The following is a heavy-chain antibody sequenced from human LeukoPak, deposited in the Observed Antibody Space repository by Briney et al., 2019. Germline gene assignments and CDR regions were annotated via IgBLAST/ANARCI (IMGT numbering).Heavy chain of an antibody. CDR3: ARDRTVNRDYYYMDV. D-gene: IGHD1-14*01. CDR1: GYTFTSYY. Sequence: GASVKVSCKASGYTFTSYYMHWVRQAPGQGLEWMGIINPSGGSTSYAQKFQGRVTMTRDMSTSTVYMELSSLRSEDTAVYYCARDRTVNRDYYYMDVWGKGTTVTVSS. V-gene: IGHV1-46*01. J-gene: IGHJ6*03. CDR2: INPSGGST.